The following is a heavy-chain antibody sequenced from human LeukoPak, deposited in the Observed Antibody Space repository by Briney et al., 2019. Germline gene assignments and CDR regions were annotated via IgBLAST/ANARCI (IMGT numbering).Heavy chain of an antibody. CDR3: ARARYYDSSGYYS. D-gene: IGHD3-22*01. V-gene: IGHV1-24*01. CDR2: FDPEDGET. Sequence: ASVKVSCKVSGYTLTELSMHWVRQAPGKGLEWMGGFDPEDGETIYAQKFQGRVTMTRDTSTSTVYMELSSLRSEDTAVYYCARARYYDSSGYYSWGQGTLVTVSS. CDR1: GYTLTELS. J-gene: IGHJ4*02.